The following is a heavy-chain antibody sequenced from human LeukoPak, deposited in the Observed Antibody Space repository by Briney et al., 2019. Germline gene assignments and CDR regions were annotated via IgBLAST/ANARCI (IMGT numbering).Heavy chain of an antibody. CDR1: GGSLSGYY. CDR3: ARGVTYYYGMDV. D-gene: IGHD2-21*02. V-gene: IGHV4-34*01. Sequence: KTSETLSLTCAVYGGSLSGYYWSWIRQPPGKGLEWIGEINHSGSTNYNPSLKSRVTISVDTSKNQFSLKLSSVTAADTAVYYCARGVTYYYGMDVWGQGTTVTVSS. CDR2: INHSGST. J-gene: IGHJ6*02.